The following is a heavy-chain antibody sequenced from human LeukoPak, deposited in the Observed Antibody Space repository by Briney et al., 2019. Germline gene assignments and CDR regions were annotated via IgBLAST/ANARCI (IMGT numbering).Heavy chain of an antibody. Sequence: SETLSLTCTVSGYSISSGYYWGWIRQPPGKGLEWTGSIDHSGSTYYNPSLKSRITISVDTSKNQFSLKLSSVTAADTAVFYCARSGNSPFDYWGQGTLVTVSS. D-gene: IGHD4-11*01. CDR1: GYSISSGYY. V-gene: IGHV4-38-2*02. J-gene: IGHJ4*02. CDR2: IDHSGST. CDR3: ARSGNSPFDY.